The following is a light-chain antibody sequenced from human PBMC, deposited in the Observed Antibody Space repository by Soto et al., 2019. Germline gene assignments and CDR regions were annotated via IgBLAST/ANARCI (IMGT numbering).Light chain of an antibody. Sequence: EIVMTQSPATLSVSPGERATLSCRASQSVSRNLAWYQQKPGQAPRLLIYDASTRATGIPARFSGSGSGTEFTLTISSLQSEDFAVYYCQHYNDWVKTFGQGTKLEIK. CDR3: QHYNDWVKT. V-gene: IGKV3-15*01. CDR1: QSVSRN. CDR2: DAS. J-gene: IGKJ2*01.